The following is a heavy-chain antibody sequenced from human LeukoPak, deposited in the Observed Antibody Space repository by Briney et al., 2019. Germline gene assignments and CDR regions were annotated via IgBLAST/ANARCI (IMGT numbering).Heavy chain of an antibody. CDR3: ARDTTVVLYYFDY. V-gene: IGHV1-2*02. J-gene: IGHJ4*02. CDR1: GYTFTGYY. CDR2: INPNSGGT. Sequence: ASVKVSCKASGYTFTGYYMHWVRQAPGQGLEWMGWINPNSGGTNYAQKFQGRVTMTRDTSISTAYMKLSRLRSDDTAVYYCARDTTVVLYYFDYWGQGTLVTVSS. D-gene: IGHD4-23*01.